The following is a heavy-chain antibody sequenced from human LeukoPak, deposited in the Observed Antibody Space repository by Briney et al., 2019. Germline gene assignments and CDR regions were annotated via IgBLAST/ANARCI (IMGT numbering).Heavy chain of an antibody. CDR3: ARPSGDYDDAFDI. CDR2: IYHSGST. Sequence: SETLSLTCAVSGYSISSGYYWGWIRQPPGKGLEWLGSIYHSGSTYYNPSLKSRVTISVDTSKNQFSLKLSSVTAADTAVYYCARPSGDYDDAFDIWGQGRMVTVSS. J-gene: IGHJ3*02. V-gene: IGHV4-38-2*01. CDR1: GYSISSGYY. D-gene: IGHD4-17*01.